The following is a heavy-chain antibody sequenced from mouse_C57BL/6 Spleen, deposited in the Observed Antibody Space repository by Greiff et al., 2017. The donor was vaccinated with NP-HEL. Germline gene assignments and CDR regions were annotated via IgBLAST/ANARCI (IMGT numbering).Heavy chain of an antibody. J-gene: IGHJ2*01. V-gene: IGHV1-62-2*01. CDR3: ARHEGLWHYFDY. Sequence: VKLMESGAELVKPGASVKLSCKASGYTFTEYTIHWVKQRSGQGLEWIGWFYPGSGSIKYNEKFKDKATLTADKSSSTVYMELSRLTSEDSAVYFCARHEGLWHYFDYWGQGTTLTVSS. D-gene: IGHD1-1*02. CDR1: GYTFTEYT. CDR2: FYPGSGSI.